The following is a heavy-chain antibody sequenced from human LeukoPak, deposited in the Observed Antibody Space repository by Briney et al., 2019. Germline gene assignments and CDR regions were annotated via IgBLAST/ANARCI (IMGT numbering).Heavy chain of an antibody. V-gene: IGHV4-4*07. J-gene: IGHJ5*01. D-gene: IGHD2-8*01. Sequence: PSETLSLTCTVSGGSIRNYYWSWIRQPAGKGLEWIGRIHSSGSTNYNPSLKSRVTISVDKSKNQFSLRLSSVIAADTAVYFCARDRCEGYCTSFDSWGQGTLVTVSS. CDR1: GGSIRNYY. CDR3: ARDRCEGYCTSFDS. CDR2: IHSSGST.